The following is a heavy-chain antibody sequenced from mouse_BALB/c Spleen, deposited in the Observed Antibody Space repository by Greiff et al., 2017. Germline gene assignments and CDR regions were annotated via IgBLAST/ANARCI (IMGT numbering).Heavy chain of an antibody. CDR2: IYRGDGDT. Sequence: VQLQESGAGLAQPGASVKLSCTASGYTFTSYGMQWVQQRPGQGLEWIGAIYRGDGDTRYTEKFKGKDTFTADKSSSTAYMQLSSLASEDAAVYCCARWDDGYCGCFDVWGAGTPVTVS. J-gene: IGHJ1*01. CDR3: ARWDDGYCGCFDV. V-gene: IGHV1-87*01. D-gene: IGHD2-3*01. CDR1: GYTFTSYG.